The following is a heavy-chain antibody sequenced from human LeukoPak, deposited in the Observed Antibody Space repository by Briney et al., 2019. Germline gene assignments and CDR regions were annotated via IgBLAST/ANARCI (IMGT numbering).Heavy chain of an antibody. CDR2: IYHSGST. CDR3: GRDLEGDTSGMGY. V-gene: IGHV4-38-2*02. D-gene: IGHD1-26*01. J-gene: IGHJ4*02. CDR1: GASISSGHY. Sequence: SETLSLTCAASGASISSGHYWGWIRQPPGKGLEWIGSIYHSGSTYYNPSLKSRVTISVDTSKNQFSLKLRSVTAADTAVYYCGRDLEGDTSGMGYWGQGTLVTVSS.